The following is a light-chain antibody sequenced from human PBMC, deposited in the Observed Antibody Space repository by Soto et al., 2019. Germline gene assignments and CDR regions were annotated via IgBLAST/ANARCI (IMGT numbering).Light chain of an antibody. Sequence: EIVLTQSPGTLSLSPGERATLSCRASQSVSSSYLAWYQQKPGQAPRLLIYGVSIRATGIPDRFSGSGSGTDFTLTISRLEPEDFAVYYCQQYGSSGWTFGQGTKVEIK. CDR2: GVS. V-gene: IGKV3-20*01. J-gene: IGKJ1*01. CDR3: QQYGSSGWT. CDR1: QSVSSSY.